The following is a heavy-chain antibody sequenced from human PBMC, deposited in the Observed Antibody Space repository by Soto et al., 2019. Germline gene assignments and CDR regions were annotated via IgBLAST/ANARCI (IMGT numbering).Heavy chain of an antibody. D-gene: IGHD2-21*01. J-gene: IGHJ6*03. CDR2: IVPVHDAV. Sequence: QVQLVQSGAEVRKPGSSVKVSCEASGGTFGRYPISWVRQAPGQGLEWMGRIVPVHDAVNYAQKFQPRVTITADTSTLTAYLELSGLRSEDTAVYFCDRVFQRLTMGGTAYSYMDVWGNGTKVTVSS. CDR3: DRVFQRLTMGGTAYSYMDV. CDR1: GGTFGRYP. V-gene: IGHV1-69*08.